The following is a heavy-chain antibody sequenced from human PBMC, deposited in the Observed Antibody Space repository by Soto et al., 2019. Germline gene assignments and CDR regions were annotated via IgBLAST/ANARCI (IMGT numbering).Heavy chain of an antibody. V-gene: IGHV3-33*01. J-gene: IGHJ4*02. D-gene: IGHD6-19*01. Sequence: QVQLVESGGGVVQPGRSLRLSCAASGFTFSNYGMHWVRQAPGKGLEWVTVIWYDGSYKYYADSVKGRFTISRDNSKNTLYLQMNSLRAEDTAVYYCARRLGAVAGPPPIDYWGQGTLVTVSS. CDR3: ARRLGAVAGPPPIDY. CDR1: GFTFSNYG. CDR2: IWYDGSYK.